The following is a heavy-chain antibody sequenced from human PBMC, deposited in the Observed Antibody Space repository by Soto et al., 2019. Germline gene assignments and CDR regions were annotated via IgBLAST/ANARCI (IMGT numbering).Heavy chain of an antibody. Sequence: ASVKVSCKASGYTFTSYDIKWVRQATGQGLEWMGWTNPNSGNTGYAQKFQGRVTMTRNTSISTAYMELSSLRSEDTAVYYCAGGRSITGTTSPLGYWGQGTLVTVSS. CDR3: AGGRSITGTTSPLGY. D-gene: IGHD1-7*01. J-gene: IGHJ4*02. CDR2: TNPNSGNT. CDR1: GYTFTSYD. V-gene: IGHV1-8*01.